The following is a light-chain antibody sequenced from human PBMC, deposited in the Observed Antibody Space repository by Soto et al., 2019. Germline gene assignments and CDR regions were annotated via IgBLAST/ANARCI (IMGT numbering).Light chain of an antibody. CDR2: GAS. Sequence: ELVLTQSPGTLSLSPGERATLSCRASESVRNNSLAWYQQHPGQAPRLLIFGASSRATGIPDRFTGSGSGADFSLTISRLEPEDSAVYCCHHYGYGADTFGQGTKLEIK. V-gene: IGKV3-20*01. CDR3: HHYGYGADT. J-gene: IGKJ2*01. CDR1: ESVRNNS.